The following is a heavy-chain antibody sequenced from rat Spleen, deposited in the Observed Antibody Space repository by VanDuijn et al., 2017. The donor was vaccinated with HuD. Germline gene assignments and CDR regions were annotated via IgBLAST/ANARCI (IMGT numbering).Heavy chain of an antibody. CDR3: ARLGNSGSGNWFGY. D-gene: IGHD4-3*01. J-gene: IGHJ3*01. CDR2: ISYDGSST. CDR1: GLSFSNYD. V-gene: IGHV5-25*01. Sequence: EVQLVESGGGLVQPGRSMKLSCAASGLSFSNYDMAWVRQAPTKGLEWVASISYDGSSTYYRDAVKGRFTISRDNAKSTLYLQMDSLRSEDTATYYCARLGNSGSGNWFGYWGQGTLVTVSS.